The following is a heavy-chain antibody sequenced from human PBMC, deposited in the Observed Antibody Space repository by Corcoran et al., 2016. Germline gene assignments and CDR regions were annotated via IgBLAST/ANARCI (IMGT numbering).Heavy chain of an antibody. J-gene: IGHJ6*02. CDR3: AKDAWQLAAHYYYYGMDV. V-gene: IGHV3-9*01. CDR2: ISWNSGSI. CDR1: GFTFDDYA. Sequence: EVQLVESGGGLVQPGRSLRLSCAASGFTFDDYAMHWVRQAPGKGLEWVSGISWNSGSIGYADSVKGRFTISRDNAKNSLYLQMNSLRAEYTALYYCAKDAWQLAAHYYYYGMDVWGQGTTVTVSS. D-gene: IGHD6-13*01.